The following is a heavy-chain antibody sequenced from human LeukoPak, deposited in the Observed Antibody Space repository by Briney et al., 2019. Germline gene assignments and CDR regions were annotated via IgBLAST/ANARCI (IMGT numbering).Heavy chain of an antibody. CDR3: AGSSGYYYHSLFDY. CDR2: IYYSGST. CDR1: GGSISSYY. D-gene: IGHD3-22*01. Sequence: SETLSLTCTVSGGSISSYYWSWIRQPPGKGREWIGYIYYSGSTNYNPSLKSRVTISVDTSKNQFSLKLSSVTAADTAVYYCAGSSGYYYHSLFDYWGQGTLVTVSS. V-gene: IGHV4-59*01. J-gene: IGHJ4*02.